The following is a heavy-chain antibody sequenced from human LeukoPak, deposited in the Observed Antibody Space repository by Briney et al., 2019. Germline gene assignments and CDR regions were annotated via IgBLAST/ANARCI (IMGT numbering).Heavy chain of an antibody. Sequence: GGSLRLSCAASGFTFSNAWMSWVRQAPGKGLEWVGRIKSKTDGGTTDHAAAVKGRFTISRDESKNTLYLQMNSLKTEDTAVYYCTTRYSGSKVVDYWGQGTLVTVSS. D-gene: IGHD1-26*01. CDR2: IKSKTDGGTT. CDR1: GFTFSNAW. V-gene: IGHV3-15*01. J-gene: IGHJ4*02. CDR3: TTRYSGSKVVDY.